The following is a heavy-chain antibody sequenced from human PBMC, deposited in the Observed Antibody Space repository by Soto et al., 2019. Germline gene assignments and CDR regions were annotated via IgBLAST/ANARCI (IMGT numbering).Heavy chain of an antibody. V-gene: IGHV3-30*18. CDR2: ISYDGSNK. CDR1: GSSFSSYG. J-gene: IGHJ6*02. D-gene: IGHD3-22*01. Sequence: GGSLRLSCAASGSSFSSYGMHWFRQAPGKGLEWVAVISYDGSNKYYADSVKGRFTISRDNSKNTLYLQMSSLRAEDTAVYYCVKGKTYYYDSSGLPTGGMDVWGQGTTVTVS. CDR3: VKGKTYYYDSSGLPTGGMDV.